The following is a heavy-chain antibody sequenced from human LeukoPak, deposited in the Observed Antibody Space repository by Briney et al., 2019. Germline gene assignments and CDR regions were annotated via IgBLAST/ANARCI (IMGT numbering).Heavy chain of an antibody. CDR3: ARGTIEGFDP. V-gene: IGHV1-46*01. Sequence: GASVKVSCKASGYTITRDYIHWVRQVFGQGLEWMGIINPSGGSATYAQKFQGRVTMTREMSTSTVYMELSSLKSEDTAVYYCARGTIEGFDPWGQGTLVTVSS. D-gene: IGHD1-7*01. CDR1: GYTITRDY. J-gene: IGHJ5*02. CDR2: INPSGGSA.